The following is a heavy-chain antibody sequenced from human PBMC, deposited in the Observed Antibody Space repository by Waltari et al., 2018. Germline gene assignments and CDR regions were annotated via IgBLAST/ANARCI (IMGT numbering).Heavy chain of an antibody. V-gene: IGHV4-34*01. Sequence: QVQLQQWGAGLLKPSETLSLTCAVDGGSFSGYYWIWISQPPGKGLEWIGEINHSGSTNYNPSLKSRVTISVDTSKNQFSLKLSSVTAADTAVYYCARGLAVTTRYFDLWGRGTLVTVSS. CDR2: INHSGST. D-gene: IGHD4-17*01. CDR1: GGSFSGYY. CDR3: ARGLAVTTRYFDL. J-gene: IGHJ2*01.